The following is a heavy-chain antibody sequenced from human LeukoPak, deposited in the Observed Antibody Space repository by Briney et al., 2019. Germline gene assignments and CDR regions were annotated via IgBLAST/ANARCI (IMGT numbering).Heavy chain of an antibody. CDR1: GGSFSGYY. D-gene: IGHD3-10*01. J-gene: IGHJ6*03. Sequence: SETLSLTCAVYGGSFSGYYWSWIRQPPGKGLEWIGEINRSGSTNYNPSLKSRVTISVDTSKNQFSLRLSSVTAADTAVYYCARAGRFGELRDYYYYYMDVWGKGTTVTISS. V-gene: IGHV4-34*01. CDR2: INRSGST. CDR3: ARAGRFGELRDYYYYYMDV.